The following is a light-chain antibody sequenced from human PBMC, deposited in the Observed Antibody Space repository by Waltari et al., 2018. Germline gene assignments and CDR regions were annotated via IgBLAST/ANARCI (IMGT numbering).Light chain of an antibody. CDR2: GAS. V-gene: IGKV3D-15*01. CDR1: QSVSST. Sequence: EIVMTQSPATLSVSPGERATLSCRAPQSVSSTLAWYQQKPGQPPRLLIYGASTRATATPARFSGSGSGTEFTLAISSLQSEDFAVYYCQQYYEWPLTFGGGTKVEIK. CDR3: QQYYEWPLT. J-gene: IGKJ4*01.